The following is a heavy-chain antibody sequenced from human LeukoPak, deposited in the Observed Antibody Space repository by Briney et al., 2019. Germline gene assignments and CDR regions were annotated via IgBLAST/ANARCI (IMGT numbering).Heavy chain of an antibody. D-gene: IGHD5-18*01. J-gene: IGHJ4*02. CDR1: GFTFTIFG. CDR3: AKGRRIQLWRGGFDY. CDR2: IDARSGIT. Sequence: GGSLRLSCAASGFTFTIFGFNWVRQAPGKVPEWVSYIDARSGITYYADSVQGRFTISRDNAQESVFLQMNSLRADDTAVYYCAKGRRIQLWRGGFDYWGQGTLVTVSS. V-gene: IGHV3-48*01.